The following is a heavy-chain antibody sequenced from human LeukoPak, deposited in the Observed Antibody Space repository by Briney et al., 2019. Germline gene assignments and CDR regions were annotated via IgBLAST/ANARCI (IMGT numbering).Heavy chain of an antibody. Sequence: PSETLSLTCTVSGGSINSNNYFWGWFRQPPGKGLEWIGSNSGSTYYNPSVQSRVTISEDTSRNQFFLKLTSLTAADTAVFYCARRSSSSGYYYYMDVWGKGTTVTVSS. J-gene: IGHJ6*03. V-gene: IGHV4-39*01. D-gene: IGHD6-6*01. CDR2: NSGST. CDR3: ARRSSSSGYYYYMDV. CDR1: GGSINSNNYF.